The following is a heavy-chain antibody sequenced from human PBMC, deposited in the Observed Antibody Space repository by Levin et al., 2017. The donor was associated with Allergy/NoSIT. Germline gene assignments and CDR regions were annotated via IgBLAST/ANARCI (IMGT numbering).Heavy chain of an antibody. CDR1: GFTFSSYW. CDR2: IKQDGSEK. Sequence: GGSLRLSCAASGFTFSSYWMSWVRQAPGKGLEWVAHIKQDGSEKYYVDSVKGRFTISRDNAKNSLFLQMNSLRAEDTAVYSCARANYGSGTHYNGAYGMDVWGQGTTVTVSS. V-gene: IGHV3-7*01. CDR3: ARANYGSGTHYNGAYGMDV. J-gene: IGHJ6*02. D-gene: IGHD3-10*01.